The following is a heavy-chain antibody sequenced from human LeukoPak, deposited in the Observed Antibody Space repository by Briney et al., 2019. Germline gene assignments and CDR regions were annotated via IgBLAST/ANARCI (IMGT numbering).Heavy chain of an antibody. Sequence: SETLSLTCTVSGGSITTYYWTWIRQSPGKGLEWIGYSYHSGYTNYNPSLKSRVTISVDTSKNQFSLNLKSVTPADTAVYFCARDLGKGGNSDYWGQGILVTVSS. D-gene: IGHD4-23*01. V-gene: IGHV4-59*01. CDR2: SYHSGYT. CDR3: ARDLGKGGNSDY. CDR1: GGSITTYY. J-gene: IGHJ4*02.